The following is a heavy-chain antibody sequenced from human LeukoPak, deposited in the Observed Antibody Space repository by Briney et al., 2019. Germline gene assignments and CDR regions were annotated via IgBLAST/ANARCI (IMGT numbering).Heavy chain of an antibody. CDR3: AKRGVVIRVILVGFHKEAYYFDS. CDR1: GITLSNYG. Sequence: GGSLRLSCAVSGITLSNYGMTRVRQAPGKGLEWVAGISDTGGRTNYADSVKGRFTISRDNPKNTLYLQMNSLRAEDTAVYFCAKRGVVIRVILVGFHKEAYYFDSWGQGALVTVSS. CDR2: ISDTGGRT. D-gene: IGHD3-22*01. J-gene: IGHJ4*02. V-gene: IGHV3-23*01.